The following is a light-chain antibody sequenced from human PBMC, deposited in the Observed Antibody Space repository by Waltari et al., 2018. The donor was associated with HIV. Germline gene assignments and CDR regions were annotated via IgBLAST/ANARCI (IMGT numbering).Light chain of an antibody. CDR1: QSVLNSSSNKNS. J-gene: IGKJ2*01. Sequence: DIVMTQSPDSLAVSLGERATINCKSSQSVLNSSSNKNSLAWYQQKSGQPPKLLIYWASTRESGVPERFSGSGSGTEFTLTISSLQAADVAVYYCQQHYTSPYTFGQGTKLEIK. CDR2: WAS. V-gene: IGKV4-1*01. CDR3: QQHYTSPYT.